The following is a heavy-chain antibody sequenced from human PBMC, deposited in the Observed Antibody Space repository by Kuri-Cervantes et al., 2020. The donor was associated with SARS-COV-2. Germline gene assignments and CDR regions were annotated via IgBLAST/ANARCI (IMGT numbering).Heavy chain of an antibody. V-gene: IGHV3-23*01. CDR3: AKAGDADFWSGYYTVDY. Sequence: GGSLRLSCAASGFTFSSYAMSWVRQAPGKGLEWVSAISGSGGSTYYTDSVKGRFTISRDNSKNTLYLQMNSLRAEDTAVYYCAKAGDADFWSGYYTVDYWGQGTLVTVSS. J-gene: IGHJ4*02. CDR1: GFTFSSYA. D-gene: IGHD3-3*01. CDR2: ISGSGGST.